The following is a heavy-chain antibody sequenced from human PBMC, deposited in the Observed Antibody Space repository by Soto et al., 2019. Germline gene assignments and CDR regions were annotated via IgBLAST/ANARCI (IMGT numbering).Heavy chain of an antibody. J-gene: IGHJ4*02. CDR2: IYYSGST. D-gene: IGHD2-8*02. CDR3: ARDKITGLFDY. Sequence: PSETLCLSCSVSGGSIRNSCYWGWLRQPPGKGLEWIGSIYYSGSTNYNPSLKSRVTISVDTSKNQFSLKLTSVTAADTAVYYCARDKITGLFDYWGQGTLVTVSS. V-gene: IGHV4-39*07. CDR1: GGSIRNSCY.